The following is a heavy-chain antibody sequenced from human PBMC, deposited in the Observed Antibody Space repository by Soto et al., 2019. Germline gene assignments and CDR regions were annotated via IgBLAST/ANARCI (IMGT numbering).Heavy chain of an antibody. CDR2: IIPILGIA. Sequence: ASVKVSCKASGGTFSSYTISWVRQAPGQGLEWMGRIIPILGIANYAQKFQGRVTITADKSTSTAYMELSSLRSEDTAVYYCAREAKMAARLGYEWGQGTLVTVSS. CDR1: GGTFSSYT. J-gene: IGHJ4*02. CDR3: AREAKMAARLGYE. V-gene: IGHV1-69*04. D-gene: IGHD6-6*01.